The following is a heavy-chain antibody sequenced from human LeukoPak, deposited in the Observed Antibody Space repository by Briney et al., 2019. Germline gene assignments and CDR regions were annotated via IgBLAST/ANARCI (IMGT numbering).Heavy chain of an antibody. Sequence: GGSLRLSCAASGFTFSSYAMSWVRQAPGKGLEWVSAISGSGGSTYYADSVKGRFTISRDSSKNTLYLQMNSLRAEDTAVYYCARGSGYFLDFDYWGRGTLVTVSS. V-gene: IGHV3-23*01. D-gene: IGHD3-22*01. CDR3: ARGSGYFLDFDY. J-gene: IGHJ4*02. CDR1: GFTFSSYA. CDR2: ISGSGGST.